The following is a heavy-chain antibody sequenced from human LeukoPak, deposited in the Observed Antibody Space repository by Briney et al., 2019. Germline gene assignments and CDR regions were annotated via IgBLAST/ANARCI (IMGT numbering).Heavy chain of an antibody. V-gene: IGHV4-39*01. CDR3: ARHQGVVDL. J-gene: IGHJ2*01. CDR1: GGSISSRSYY. D-gene: IGHD3-3*01. CDR2: IYYSGSV. Sequence: PSETLSLTCTVSGGSISSRSYYWGWVRQPPGKGLTWIGSIYYSGSVYYNPSLKTRVIISVDTSKNQFSLKLSSVTAADTAVYYCARHQGVVDLWGRGSLVTVSS.